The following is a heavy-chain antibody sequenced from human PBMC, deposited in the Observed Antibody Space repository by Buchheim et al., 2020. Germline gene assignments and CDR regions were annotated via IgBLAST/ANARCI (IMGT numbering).Heavy chain of an antibody. V-gene: IGHV3-23*01. J-gene: IGHJ5*02. D-gene: IGHD2-2*01. CDR2: ISSNAATT. CDR1: GFNFNDFA. Sequence: EVQLLDSGGGLVQPGGSLRLSCATSGFNFNDFAMSWVRQAPGKGLEWVSVISSNAATTYYSDSVQGRFTVSRDSSKKTLYLQMNSLRAEDTAVYYCVKDHDNSRTSWFDPWGQGTL. CDR3: VKDHDNSRTSWFDP.